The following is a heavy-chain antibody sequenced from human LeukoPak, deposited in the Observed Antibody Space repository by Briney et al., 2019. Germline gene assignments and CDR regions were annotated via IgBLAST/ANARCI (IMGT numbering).Heavy chain of an antibody. Sequence: GGSLRLSCAASGFTFSSYAMSWVRQAPGKGLEWVSAISGSGGSTYYADSAKGRFTISRDNSKNTLYLQMNSLRAEDTAVYYCAKARSSGYYYVVGAFDIWGQGTMVTVSS. CDR1: GFTFSSYA. CDR3: AKARSSGYYYVVGAFDI. J-gene: IGHJ3*02. D-gene: IGHD3-22*01. CDR2: ISGSGGST. V-gene: IGHV3-23*01.